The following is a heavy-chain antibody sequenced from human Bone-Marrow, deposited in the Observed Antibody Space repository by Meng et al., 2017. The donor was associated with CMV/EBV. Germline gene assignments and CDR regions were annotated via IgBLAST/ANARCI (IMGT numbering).Heavy chain of an antibody. CDR3: ARGTHYDFWSGYQPNYYYYGMDV. V-gene: IGHV1-2*02. D-gene: IGHD3-3*01. CDR1: GYTFTGYY. J-gene: IGHJ6*02. CDR2: INPNSGGT. Sequence: ASVKVSCKASGYTFTGYYMHWVRQAPGQGLEWMGWINPNSGGTNYAQKFQGRVTMTRDTSISTAYMELSRLRSDDTAVYYCARGTHYDFWSGYQPNYYYYGMDVWGQGPTVTVSS.